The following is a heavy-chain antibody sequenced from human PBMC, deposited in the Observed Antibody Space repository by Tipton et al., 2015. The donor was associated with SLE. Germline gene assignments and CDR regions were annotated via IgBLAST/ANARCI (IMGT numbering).Heavy chain of an antibody. CDR1: GGSFSGYY. D-gene: IGHD3-3*01. CDR3: ARSYYDFWSGSVRGYFDY. V-gene: IGHV4-34*01. CDR2: INDSGST. Sequence: TLSLTCAVYGGSFSGYYWSWIRQPPGKGLEWIGEINDSGSTDYNPSLKSRVTISVDTSKNQFSLKVSSVTAADTAIYYCARSYYDFWSGSVRGYFDYWGQGTLVTVSS. J-gene: IGHJ4*02.